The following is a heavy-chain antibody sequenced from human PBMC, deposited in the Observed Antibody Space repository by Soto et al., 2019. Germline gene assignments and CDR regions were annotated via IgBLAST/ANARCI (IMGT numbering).Heavy chain of an antibody. CDR3: ARGWRYDFWIGYYEF. V-gene: IGHV3-11*01. J-gene: IGHJ4*02. CDR1: GFTFNDYY. CDR2: ISISGSNI. D-gene: IGHD3-3*01. Sequence: VQLVESGGGLVKPGGSLRLSCAASGFTFNDYYMTWIRQAPGKGLEWISYISISGSNIHYADSVKGRFTISRDNAKKSLYLQMDSLRAEDTAVSFCARGWRYDFWIGYYEFWGQGALVTVSS.